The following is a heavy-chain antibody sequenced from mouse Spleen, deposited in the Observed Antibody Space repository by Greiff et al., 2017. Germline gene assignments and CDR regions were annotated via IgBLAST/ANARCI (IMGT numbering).Heavy chain of an antibody. CDR3: TRGSNYEGFAY. CDR1: GFTFSSYA. D-gene: IGHD2-5*01. V-gene: IGHV5-9-1*02. CDR2: ISSGGDYI. J-gene: IGHJ3*01. Sequence: EVKLMESGEGLVKPGGSLKLSCAASGFTFSSYAMSWVRQTPEKRLEWVAYISSGGDYIYYADTVKGRFTISRDNARNTLYLQMSSLKSEDTAMYYCTRGSNYEGFAYWGQGTLVTVSA.